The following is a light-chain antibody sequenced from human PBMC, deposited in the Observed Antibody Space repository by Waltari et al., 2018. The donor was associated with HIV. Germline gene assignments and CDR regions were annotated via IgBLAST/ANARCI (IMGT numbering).Light chain of an antibody. CDR2: DVS. CDR3: CSYAGSYV. J-gene: IGLJ1*01. Sequence: QSALTQPRSVSGSPGQSVTISCTGTSSDVVGYTYVSWYQQHPGKAPKLMMYDVSKRPSGVPDRFSGSKSGNTASLTISGLQAEDEADYYCCSYAGSYVFGTGTKVTVL. CDR1: SSDVVGYTY. V-gene: IGLV2-11*01.